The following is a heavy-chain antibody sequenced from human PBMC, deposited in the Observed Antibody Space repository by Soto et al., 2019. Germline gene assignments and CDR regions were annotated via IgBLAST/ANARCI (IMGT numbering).Heavy chain of an antibody. V-gene: IGHV4-59*01. CDR2: RYYSGSA. CDR3: ARLSVADWFDP. CDR1: GGSIDHDY. D-gene: IGHD2-15*01. Sequence: QVQLQESGPGLAKPSETLSLTCTVSGGSIDHDYWSWIRQPPGKGLEWIGYRYYSGSAKYNPSLKGRVTISVDTSKNQFSLRLTSVTAAYTAVYYCARLSVADWFDPWGQGIQVTVSS. J-gene: IGHJ5*02.